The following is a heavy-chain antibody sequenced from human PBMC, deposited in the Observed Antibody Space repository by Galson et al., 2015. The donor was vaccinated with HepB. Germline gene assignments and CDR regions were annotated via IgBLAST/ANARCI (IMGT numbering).Heavy chain of an antibody. V-gene: IGHV1-2*04. CDR3: AVNYGGNSGYFDY. J-gene: IGHJ4*02. CDR2: INPNSGGT. D-gene: IGHD4-23*01. Sequence: VSCKASGYTFTGYYMHWVRQAPGQGLEWMGWINPNSGGTNYAQKFQGWVTMTRDTSISTAYMELSRLRSDDTAVYYCAVNYGGNSGYFDYWGQGTLVTVSS. CDR1: GYTFTGYY.